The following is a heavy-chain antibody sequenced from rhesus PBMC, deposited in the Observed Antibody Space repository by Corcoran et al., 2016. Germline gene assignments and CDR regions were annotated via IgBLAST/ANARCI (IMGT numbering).Heavy chain of an antibody. CDR1: GFSLSTSGMG. D-gene: IGHD5-12*01. J-gene: IGHJ2*01. V-gene: IGHV2S1*01. CDR2: IYWDDDK. Sequence: QVTLKESGPALVKPAQTLTLTSTFSGFSLSTSGMGVGWIRPPPGKALEWLASIYWDDDKYYSTSLKSSLTISKDTSKNQVFLTMTNMDPVDTATYYCARKQLQYTNWYFDIWGPGTPITISS. CDR3: ARKQLQYTNWYFDI.